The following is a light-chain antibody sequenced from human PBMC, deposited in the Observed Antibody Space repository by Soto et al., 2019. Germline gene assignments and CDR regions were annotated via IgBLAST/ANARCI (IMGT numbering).Light chain of an antibody. Sequence: QSVLTQPASVSGSPGQSITISCTGTSSDIGGYNYVSWFQQHPGKAPKLIIYDVNNRPSGVSNRFSGFKSGTTASLAISGLQAEDEAEYFCSSYAGTNTLVLFGGGTKVTVL. CDR1: SSDIGGYNY. CDR3: SSYAGTNTLVL. CDR2: DVN. J-gene: IGLJ2*01. V-gene: IGLV2-14*01.